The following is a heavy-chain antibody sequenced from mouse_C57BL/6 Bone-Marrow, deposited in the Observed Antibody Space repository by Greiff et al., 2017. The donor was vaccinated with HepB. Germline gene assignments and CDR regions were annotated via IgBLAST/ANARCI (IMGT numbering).Heavy chain of an antibody. Sequence: VQLKQSGPELVKPGASVKIPCKASGYTFTDYNMDWVKQSHGKSLEWIGDINPNNGGTIYNQKFKGKATVTVDKSSSTAYMELRSLTSEDTAVYYCAGGYYVSSYAMDYWGQGTSVTVSS. D-gene: IGHD1-1*01. CDR3: AGGYYVSSYAMDY. V-gene: IGHV1-18*01. CDR1: GYTFTDYN. J-gene: IGHJ4*01. CDR2: INPNNGGT.